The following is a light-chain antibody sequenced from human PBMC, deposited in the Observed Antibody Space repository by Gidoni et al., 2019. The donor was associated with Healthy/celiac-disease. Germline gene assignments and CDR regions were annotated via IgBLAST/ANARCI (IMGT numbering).Light chain of an antibody. V-gene: IGLV2-14*01. Sequence: QSALTQPASVSGSPGPSITISCTGASSDVGGYNYVSWYQQHPGKAPKLMIYEVSNRPAGVSNRFSGSKSGNTASLTSSGLQAEDEADYYCSSYTSSSTPLFGGGTKLTVL. J-gene: IGLJ2*01. CDR3: SSYTSSSTPL. CDR1: SSDVGGYNY. CDR2: EVS.